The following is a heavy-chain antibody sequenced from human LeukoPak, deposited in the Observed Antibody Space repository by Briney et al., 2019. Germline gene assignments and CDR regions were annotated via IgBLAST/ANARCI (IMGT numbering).Heavy chain of an antibody. D-gene: IGHD3-10*01. CDR1: GFTFNSYV. J-gene: IGHJ1*01. Sequence: PGGSLRLSCAASGFTFNSYVMSWVRQAPGKGLEWVSNISGAGGKTCYTDSVKGRFTISRDNFKNTLYLQMNSLRAEDTAVYYCAKEGYYNFEHWGQGTLVTVSS. CDR2: ISGAGGKT. CDR3: AKEGYYNFEH. V-gene: IGHV3-23*01.